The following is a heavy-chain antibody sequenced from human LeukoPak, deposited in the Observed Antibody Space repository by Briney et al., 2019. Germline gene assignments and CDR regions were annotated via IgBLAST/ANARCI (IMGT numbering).Heavy chain of an antibody. J-gene: IGHJ6*02. CDR3: ARGLSSSWHTTYYYYYYGMDV. CDR2: IYSGGST. V-gene: IGHV3-66*01. Sequence: GGSLRLSCAASGFTVSSNYMSWVRQAPGKGLEWVSVIYSGGSTYYAESVKGRFTISRDNSKNTLYLQMNSLRAEDTAVYYCARGLSSSWHTTYYYYYYGMDVWGQGTTVTVSS. CDR1: GFTVSSNY. D-gene: IGHD6-13*01.